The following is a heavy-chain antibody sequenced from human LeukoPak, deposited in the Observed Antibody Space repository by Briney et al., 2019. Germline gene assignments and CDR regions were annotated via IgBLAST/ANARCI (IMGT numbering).Heavy chain of an antibody. V-gene: IGHV3-30*04. CDR2: ISYDGSSK. J-gene: IGHJ4*02. D-gene: IGHD3-9*01. Sequence: PGGSLRLSCAASGFTFSGSAMHWVRQAPGKGLEWVTAISYDGSSKYYADSVKGRFTISRDNSKNTLSLQMDSLRAEDTAVYYCARESVHYDILTGYYHPLDYWGQGTLVTVSS. CDR3: ARESVHYDILTGYYHPLDY. CDR1: GFTFSGSA.